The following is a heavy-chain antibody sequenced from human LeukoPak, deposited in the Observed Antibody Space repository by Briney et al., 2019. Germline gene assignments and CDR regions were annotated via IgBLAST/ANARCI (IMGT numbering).Heavy chain of an antibody. D-gene: IGHD6-13*01. CDR3: ARSFRLDAFDI. CDR2: VSSSSSYI. Sequence: GGSLRLSCAASGFTFNSYSMNWVRQAPGKGLEWVSSVSSSSSYIYYADSVKGRLTISRDNAKNSLYLQMNSLRAEDTAVYYCARSFRLDAFDIWGQGTMVTVSS. J-gene: IGHJ3*02. V-gene: IGHV3-21*01. CDR1: GFTFNSYS.